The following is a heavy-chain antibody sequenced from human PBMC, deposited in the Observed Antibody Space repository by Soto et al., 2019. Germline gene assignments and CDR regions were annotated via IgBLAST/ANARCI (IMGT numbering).Heavy chain of an antibody. D-gene: IGHD6-19*01. CDR1: GFTFSSYA. V-gene: IGHV3-23*01. CDR2: ISGSGGST. Sequence: EVQLLESGGGLVQPGGSLRLSCAASGFTFSSYAMSWVRQAPGKGLEWVSAISGSGGSTYYADSVKGRFTISRDNSKNTLYLQMNSLIPEDTAVYYCAKGSSGWYGTFDHWGQGTLVTVSS. CDR3: AKGSSGWYGTFDH. J-gene: IGHJ4*02.